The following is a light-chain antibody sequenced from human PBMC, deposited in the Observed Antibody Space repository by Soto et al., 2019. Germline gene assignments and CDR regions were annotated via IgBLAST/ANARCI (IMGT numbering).Light chain of an antibody. J-gene: IGKJ2*01. CDR2: GAS. Sequence: EIVLTQSPGTLSLSPGERATLSCRASQSVSSSYLAWYQQKPGQAPRLLIYGASSRATGIPDRFSGSGSGTEFTLTISRLEPEDFAVYYCQQYGSSLGTFGQGTKLEIK. V-gene: IGKV3-20*01. CDR1: QSVSSSY. CDR3: QQYGSSLGT.